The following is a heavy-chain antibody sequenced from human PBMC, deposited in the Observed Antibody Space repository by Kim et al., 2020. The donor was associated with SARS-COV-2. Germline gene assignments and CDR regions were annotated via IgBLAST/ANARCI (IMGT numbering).Heavy chain of an antibody. D-gene: IGHD6-13*01. CDR2: IIPIFGTA. Sequence: SVKVSCKASGGTFSSYAISWVRQAPGQGLEWMGGIIPIFGTANYAQKFQGRVTITADESTSTAYMELSSLRSEDTAVYYCARGDSYSSSWYYYYGMDVWGQGTTVTVSS. CDR3: ARGDSYSSSWYYYYGMDV. CDR1: GGTFSSYA. V-gene: IGHV1-69*13. J-gene: IGHJ6*02.